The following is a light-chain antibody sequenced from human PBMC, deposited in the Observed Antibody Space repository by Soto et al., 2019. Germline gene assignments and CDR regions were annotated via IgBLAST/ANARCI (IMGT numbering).Light chain of an antibody. CDR3: QQYNSYLLT. J-gene: IGKJ4*01. Sequence: DIQMTQSASTLSSSVGDRVTITCRASQSISNWLAWYQQKPGKAPKLRIYEASTLDSGVPSRFRGSGSGKEFPLTISSLQPDDFASYYCQQYNSYLLTFGGGTKVEIK. V-gene: IGKV1-5*03. CDR2: EAS. CDR1: QSISNW.